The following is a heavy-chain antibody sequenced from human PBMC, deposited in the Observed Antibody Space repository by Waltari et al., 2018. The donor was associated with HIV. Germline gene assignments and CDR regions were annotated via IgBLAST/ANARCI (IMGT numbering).Heavy chain of an antibody. D-gene: IGHD6-25*01. CDR2: IYSGGRT. V-gene: IGHV3-53*01. Sequence: EVQLVESGGGLIQPGGSLRLSCAASGFTVSSNYMSWVRQAPGKGLEWVSVIYSGGRTYYADSVKGRFTISRDNSKNTLYLQMNSLRAEDTAVYYCAREGAGAAEYFQHWGQGTLVTVSS. CDR3: AREGAGAAEYFQH. J-gene: IGHJ1*01. CDR1: GFTVSSNY.